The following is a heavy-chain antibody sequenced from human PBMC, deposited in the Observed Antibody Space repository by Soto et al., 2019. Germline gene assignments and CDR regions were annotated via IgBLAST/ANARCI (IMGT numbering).Heavy chain of an antibody. V-gene: IGHV1-69*01. J-gene: IGHJ3*02. CDR1: GGTFSSYA. D-gene: IGHD4-17*01. CDR2: IIPIFGTA. Sequence: QVQLVQSGAEVKKPGSSVKVSCKASGGTFSSYAISWVRQAPGQGLEWMGGIIPIFGTANYAQKFQGRVTITADESTSTPYMELSSLRSEDTAVYYCASSPIDMTKVTTKAAFDIWGQGTMVTVSS. CDR3: ASSPIDMTKVTTKAAFDI.